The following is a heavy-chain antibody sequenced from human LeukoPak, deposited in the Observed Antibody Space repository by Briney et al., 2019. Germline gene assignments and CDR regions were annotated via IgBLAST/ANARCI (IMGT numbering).Heavy chain of an antibody. D-gene: IGHD7-27*01. Sequence: PSGTLSLTCAVSGGSISSSNWWSWVRQPPGKGLEWLGYFYFTGSTNYNPSLESRISISVDTSTKQFSLKLTSVTAADTAMYYCASSTGAIPGPSWYFDYWGLGTLVTVSS. J-gene: IGHJ4*02. V-gene: IGHV4-4*02. CDR3: ASSTGAIPGPSWYFDY. CDR2: FYFTGST. CDR1: GGSISSSNW.